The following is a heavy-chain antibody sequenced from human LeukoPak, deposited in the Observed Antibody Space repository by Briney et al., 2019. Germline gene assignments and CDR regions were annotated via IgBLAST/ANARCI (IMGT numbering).Heavy chain of an antibody. J-gene: IGHJ5*02. D-gene: IGHD6-6*01. Sequence: PGGSLRLSCAASGFTFSSYRMNWVRQAPGKGLEWIGEINHSGSTNYNPSLKSRVTISVDTSKNQFSLKLSSVTAADTAVYYCARVTGRIAARRGNWFDPWGQGTLVTVSS. CDR1: GFTFSSYR. CDR3: ARVTGRIAARRGNWFDP. V-gene: IGHV4-34*01. CDR2: INHSGST.